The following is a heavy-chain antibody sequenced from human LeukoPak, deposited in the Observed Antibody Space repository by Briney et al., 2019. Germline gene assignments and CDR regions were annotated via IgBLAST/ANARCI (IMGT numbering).Heavy chain of an antibody. Sequence: PGGSLRLSCAASGFTFSNYGMHWVRQAPGKGLEWVAAISGSGGSTYYADSGKCRFTISRDNSKNTLYLQMNSLRAEDTAVYYCAKDRSSGSLFDYWGQGTLVTVSS. J-gene: IGHJ4*02. CDR1: GFTFSNYG. CDR2: ISGSGGST. CDR3: AKDRSSGSLFDY. D-gene: IGHD1-26*01. V-gene: IGHV3-23*01.